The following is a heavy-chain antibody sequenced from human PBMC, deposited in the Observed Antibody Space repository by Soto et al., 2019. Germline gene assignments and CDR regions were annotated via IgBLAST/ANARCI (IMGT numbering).Heavy chain of an antibody. CDR3: ASTQGGFLELFDPNSSGRQIVY. Sequence: SETLSLTCAVYGGSFSGFYWSWIRQPPGKGLEWIGEINHSGNTNYNPSLKSRVAISLDKSKNQFSLKLNSVTAADTAMYYCASTQGGFLELFDPNSSGRQIVYWGQGTLVTVSS. D-gene: IGHD3-3*01. CDR1: GGSFSGFY. J-gene: IGHJ4*02. CDR2: INHSGNT. V-gene: IGHV4-34*01.